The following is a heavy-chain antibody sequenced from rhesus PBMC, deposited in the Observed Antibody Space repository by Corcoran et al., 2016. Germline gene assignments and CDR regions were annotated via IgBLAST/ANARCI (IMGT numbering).Heavy chain of an antibody. V-gene: IGHV4-65*01. CDR2: ISGSSGST. D-gene: IGHD3-28*01. CDR3: ASPPINYYDSGYYWYFDI. Sequence: QVQLHESGPGLVKPSETLSLTCAVSGGSISRSNWWSWILQPPGQCLEWIGYISGSSGSTYSHPPRESRVTNSTDTSKNQCSLKLSSVTAADTAVYYCASPPINYYDSGYYWYFDIWGPGTPITISS. J-gene: IGHJ2*01. CDR1: GGSISRSNW.